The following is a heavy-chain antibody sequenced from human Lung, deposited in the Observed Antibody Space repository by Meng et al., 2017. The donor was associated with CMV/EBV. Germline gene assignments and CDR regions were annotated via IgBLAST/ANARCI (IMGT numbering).Heavy chain of an antibody. D-gene: IGHD3-10*01. V-gene: IGHV4-4*02. CDR3: LRRSGGSV. CDR2: IPHRGSG. Sequence: RDADPALEQPSETLSLTCADSGEPITNHNWWAWVRQPPGKGLEWIGEIPHRGSGAYNPSLKSRVSMSIDKSKNQFSLKLTSVTAADTAVYHCLRRSGGSVWGQGTLVTVFS. J-gene: IGHJ1*01. CDR1: GEPITNHNW.